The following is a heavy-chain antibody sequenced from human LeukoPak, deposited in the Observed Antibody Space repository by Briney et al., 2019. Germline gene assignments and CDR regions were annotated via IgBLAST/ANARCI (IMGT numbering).Heavy chain of an antibody. CDR2: IYHSGST. J-gene: IGHJ4*02. V-gene: IGHV4-59*12. D-gene: IGHD5-24*01. CDR1: GGSISSYY. Sequence: SETLSLTCTVSGGSISSYYWSWIRQPPGKGLEWIGYIYHSGSTYYNPSLKSRVTISVDRSKNQFSLKLSSVTAADTAVYYCARGARLTFVEMDTEGRDYFDYWRQGTLVTVSS. CDR3: ARGARLTFVEMDTEGRDYFDY.